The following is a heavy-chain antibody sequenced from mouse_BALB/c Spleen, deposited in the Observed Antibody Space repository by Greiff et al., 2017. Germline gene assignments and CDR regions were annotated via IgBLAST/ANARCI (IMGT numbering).Heavy chain of an antibody. CDR1: GFTFSSYA. CDR2: ISSGGSYT. D-gene: IGHD1-2*01. V-gene: IGHV5-9-4*01. CDR3: ARDGITTATLYAMDY. Sequence: EVQLVESGGGLVKPGGSLKLSCAASGFTFSSYAMSWVRQSPEKRLEWVAEISSGGSYTYYPDTVTGRFTISRDNAKNTLYLEMSSLRSEDTAMYYCARDGITTATLYAMDYWGQGTSVTVSS. J-gene: IGHJ4*01.